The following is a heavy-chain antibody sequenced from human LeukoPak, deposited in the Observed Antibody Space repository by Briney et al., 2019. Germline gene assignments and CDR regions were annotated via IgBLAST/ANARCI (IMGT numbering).Heavy chain of an antibody. D-gene: IGHD3-10*01. CDR1: GFTFSSYA. CDR2: ISGSGGST. Sequence: PGGSLRLSCAASGFTFSSYAMSWVRQAPGKGLEWVSAISGSGGSTYYADSVKGRFTISRDNSKNTLYLQMNSLRAEDTAVYYCAKRRYYYGSGSEFDYWGQGTLVTVSS. V-gene: IGHV3-23*01. J-gene: IGHJ4*02. CDR3: AKRRYYYGSGSEFDY.